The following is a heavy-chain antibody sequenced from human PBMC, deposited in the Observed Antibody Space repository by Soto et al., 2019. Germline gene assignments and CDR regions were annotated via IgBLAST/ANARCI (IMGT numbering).Heavy chain of an antibody. D-gene: IGHD4-17*01. CDR3: TTVTTVDYYFDY. V-gene: IGHV3-72*01. CDR2: IRKKNNSYTT. CDR1: GLTFSDRY. Sequence: EVQLVESGGGLVQPGGSLRLSCAASGLTFSDRYMDWVRQAPGKGLEWVGRIRKKNNSYTTEYAASVKGRFIISRDDSTNSLYMQVSSLKTEDTAVYYCTTVTTVDYYFDYWGQGTLVTVSS. J-gene: IGHJ4*02.